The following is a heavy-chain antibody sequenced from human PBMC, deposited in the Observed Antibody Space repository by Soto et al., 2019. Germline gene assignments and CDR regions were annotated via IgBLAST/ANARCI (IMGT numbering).Heavy chain of an antibody. J-gene: IGHJ5*02. D-gene: IGHD6-6*01. CDR2: IYYSGST. V-gene: IGHV4-59*01. CDR1: GGSISSYY. Sequence: PSETLSLTCTVSGGSISSYYWSWIRQPPGKGLEWIGYIYYSGSTNYNPSLKSRVTISVDTSKNQFSLKLSSVTAADTAVYYCARGDGSSSGWFDPWGQGTLVTVSS. CDR3: ARGDGSSSGWFDP.